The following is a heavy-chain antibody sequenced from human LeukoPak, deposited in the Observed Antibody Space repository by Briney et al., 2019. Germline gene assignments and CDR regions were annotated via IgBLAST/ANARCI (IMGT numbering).Heavy chain of an antibody. CDR3: ARGGGWRRHYYDSSGYSQENWFDP. V-gene: IGHV4-34*01. J-gene: IGHJ5*02. CDR1: GGSFSGYY. D-gene: IGHD3-22*01. CDR2: INHSGST. Sequence: SETLSPTCAVYGGSFSGYYWSWIRQPPGKGLEWIGEINHSGSTNYNPSLKSRVTISVDTSKNQFSLKLSSVTAADTAVYYCARGGGWRRHYYDSSGYSQENWFDPWGQGTLVTVSS.